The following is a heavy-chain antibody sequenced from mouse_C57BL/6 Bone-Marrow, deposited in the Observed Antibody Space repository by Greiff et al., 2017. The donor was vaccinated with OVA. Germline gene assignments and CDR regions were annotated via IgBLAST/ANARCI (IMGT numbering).Heavy chain of an antibody. D-gene: IGHD2-5*01. V-gene: IGHV2-4*01. J-gene: IGHJ2*01. CDR2: IWSGGST. CDR1: GFSFTSHG. CDR3: AKLSYYSNYDD. Sequence: QVQLQQSGPGLVQPSQHLSITCTVSGFSFTSHGVHWVRPPPGKGLEWLGVIWSGGSTDYNGAVISRLGIGKYNAKIQVCFKMNSLLADDTAVYYYAKLSYYSNYDDWGQGTTLTVSS.